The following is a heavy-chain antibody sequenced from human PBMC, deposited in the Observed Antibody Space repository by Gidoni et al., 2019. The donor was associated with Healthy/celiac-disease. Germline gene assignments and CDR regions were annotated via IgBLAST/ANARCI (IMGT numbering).Heavy chain of an antibody. CDR1: GSPFSRYA. V-gene: IGHV3-23*01. J-gene: IGHJ6*03. CDR3: AKRGLVVGYYYMDV. D-gene: IGHD2-2*01. Sequence: EVQLLESGGGLVEPGGSLRLSWADSGSPFSRYAMSWVRQAPGKGLEWVSAISGSGGSTYYADSVKGRFTISRDNSKNTLYLQMNSLRAEDTAVYYCAKRGLVVGYYYMDVWGKGTTVTVSS. CDR2: ISGSGGST.